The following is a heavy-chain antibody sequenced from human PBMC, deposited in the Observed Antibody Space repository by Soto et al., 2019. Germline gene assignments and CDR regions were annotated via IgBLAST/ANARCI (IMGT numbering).Heavy chain of an antibody. D-gene: IGHD3-22*01. CDR1: GGSFSVYY. CDR3: ARGCDSSGYEPYYFDY. CDR2: INHSGST. V-gene: IGHV4-34*01. J-gene: IGHJ4*02. Sequence: SETLSLTCAVYGGSFSVYYWSWIRQPPGKGLEWIGEINHSGSTNYNPSLKSRVTISVDTSKNQFSLKLSSVTAADTAVYYCARGCDSSGYEPYYFDYWGQGTLVTVSS.